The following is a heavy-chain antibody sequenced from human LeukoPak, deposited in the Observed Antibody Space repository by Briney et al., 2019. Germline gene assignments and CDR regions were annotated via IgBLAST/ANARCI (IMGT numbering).Heavy chain of an antibody. CDR2: INPNSGGT. V-gene: IGHV1-2*02. Sequence: GASVKVSCKASGYTFTGYYMHWVRQAPGQGLEWMGWINPNSGGTNYAQKFQGRVTMTRDTSISTAYMELSRLRSDDTAVYYCARDGAVAGSYNWFDLWGQGTLVTVSS. CDR3: ARDGAVAGSYNWFDL. CDR1: GYTFTGYY. D-gene: IGHD6-19*01. J-gene: IGHJ5*02.